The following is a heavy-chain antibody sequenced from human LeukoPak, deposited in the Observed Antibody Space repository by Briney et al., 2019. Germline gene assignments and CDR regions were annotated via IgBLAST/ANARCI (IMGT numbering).Heavy chain of an antibody. D-gene: IGHD6-6*01. V-gene: IGHV4-39*07. CDR1: GGSISSSSYY. Sequence: AETLSLTCTVSGGSISSSSYYWGWILQPPGKGLECIGGMYYSGSTYYNPSLKSRVTISLDTSKNQFSLKLSSVTAADTAVYYCARIEYSNSVGWFDPWGQGTLVTVSS. CDR3: ARIEYSNSVGWFDP. CDR2: MYYSGST. J-gene: IGHJ5*02.